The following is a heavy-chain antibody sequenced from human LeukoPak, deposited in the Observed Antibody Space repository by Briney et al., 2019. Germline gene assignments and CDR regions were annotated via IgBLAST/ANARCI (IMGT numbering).Heavy chain of an antibody. V-gene: IGHV3-11*06. J-gene: IGHJ4*02. D-gene: IGHD3-10*01. CDR3: ATEARRLTREYYFDY. Sequence: GGSLRLSCAASGFTFSDYYMSWIRQAPGKGLEWVSHISSFSNFRSYADSVKGRFTISRDNAKNSLYLQMNSLRAEDTAVYYCATEARRLTREYYFDYWGQGTLVTVSS. CDR1: GFTFSDYY. CDR2: ISSFSNFR.